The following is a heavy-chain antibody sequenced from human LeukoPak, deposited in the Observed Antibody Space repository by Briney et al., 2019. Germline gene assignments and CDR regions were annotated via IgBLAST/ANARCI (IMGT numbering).Heavy chain of an antibody. CDR3: TSFYSSGRHYYYYYGMDV. Sequence: PGGSLKLSCAASGFTFSGSAMHWVRQASGKGLEWVGRIRSKSNSYATAYAASVKGRFTISRDDSKNTAYLQMNSLKTEDTAVYYCTSFYSSGRHYYYYYGMDVWGQGTTVTVSS. J-gene: IGHJ6*02. CDR1: GFTFSGSA. CDR2: IRSKSNSYAT. D-gene: IGHD6-19*01. V-gene: IGHV3-73*01.